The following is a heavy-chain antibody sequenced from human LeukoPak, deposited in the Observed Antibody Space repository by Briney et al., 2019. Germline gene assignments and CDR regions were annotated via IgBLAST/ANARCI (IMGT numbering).Heavy chain of an antibody. V-gene: IGHV1-46*01. CDR3: ASFYNTNDALDI. D-gene: IGHD1-1*01. Sequence: ASVKVSCKASGYHFTSQYVHWVRQAPGQGLGWMGIINPTGGSTRNAQKFQGRFSMTGDTSTSTVYMELSRLRSEDTAVYYCASFYNTNDALDIWGQGTVVTVSS. CDR1: GYHFTSQY. J-gene: IGHJ3*02. CDR2: INPTGGST.